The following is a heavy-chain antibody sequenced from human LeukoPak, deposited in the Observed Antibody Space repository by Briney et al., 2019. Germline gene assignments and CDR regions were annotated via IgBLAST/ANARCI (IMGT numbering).Heavy chain of an antibody. J-gene: IGHJ4*02. Sequence: GGSLRLSCAASGFIFSNYGMSWVRQAPGKGLEWVANIKQDGSEKYYVDSVKGRFTISRDNAKNSVYLQMNSLRAEDTAVYYCAGSSGWNDYWGQGILVTVSS. CDR1: GFIFSNYG. CDR2: IKQDGSEK. V-gene: IGHV3-7*03. CDR3: AGSSGWNDY. D-gene: IGHD6-19*01.